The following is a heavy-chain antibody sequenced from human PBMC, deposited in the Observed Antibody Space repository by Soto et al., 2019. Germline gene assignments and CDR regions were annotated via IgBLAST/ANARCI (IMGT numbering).Heavy chain of an antibody. D-gene: IGHD3-9*01. CDR3: ARADLKGLVIPPPFDY. Sequence: SVKVFCKASGGTFSSYAISWVRQAPGQGLEWMGGIIPIFGTANYAQKFQGRVTITADESTSTAYMELSSLRSEDTAVYYCARADLKGLVIPPPFDYWGQGTLVTVSS. CDR1: GGTFSSYA. CDR2: IIPIFGTA. J-gene: IGHJ4*02. V-gene: IGHV1-69*13.